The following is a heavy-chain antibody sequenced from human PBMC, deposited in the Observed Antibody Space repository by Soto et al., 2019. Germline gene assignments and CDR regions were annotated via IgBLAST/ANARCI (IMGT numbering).Heavy chain of an antibody. J-gene: IGHJ4*02. V-gene: IGHV1-46*03. CDR1: GYTFTSYY. CDR3: ARGYCSSTSCPGPYYFDY. Sequence: ASVKVSCKASGYTFTSYYIHWVRQAPGQGLEWMGIINPSGGSTSYAQKFQGRVTMTRDTSTSTVYMELSSLRSEDTAVYYCARGYCSSTSCPGPYYFDYWGQGTLVTVSS. CDR2: INPSGGST. D-gene: IGHD2-2*01.